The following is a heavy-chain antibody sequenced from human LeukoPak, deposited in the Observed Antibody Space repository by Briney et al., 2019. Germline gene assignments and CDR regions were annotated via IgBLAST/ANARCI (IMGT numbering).Heavy chain of an antibody. CDR2: IIPIFGTA. J-gene: IGHJ1*01. CDR1: GGTFSSYA. D-gene: IGHD3-22*01. Sequence: SVKVSCKASGGTFSSYAISWVRQAPGQGLEWMGRIIPIFGTANYAQKFQGRVTITADESTSTAYMELSSLRSEDTAVYYCARGPGLVVVGTEYFQHWGQGTLVTVSS. V-gene: IGHV1-69*13. CDR3: ARGPGLVVVGTEYFQH.